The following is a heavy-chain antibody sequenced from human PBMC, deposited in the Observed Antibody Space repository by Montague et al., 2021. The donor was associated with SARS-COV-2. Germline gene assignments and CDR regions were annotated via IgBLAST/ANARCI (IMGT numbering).Heavy chain of an antibody. Sequence: SLRLSCAASGFTFSSYAMHWVRQAPGKGLEWVAVISYDGSNKYYADSVKGRFTISRVNSKNTLYLQMNSLRAEDTAVYYCARGGFVQTGTTFDYWGQGTLVTVSS. CDR3: ARGGFVQTGTTFDY. CDR1: GFTFSSYA. CDR2: ISYDGSNK. J-gene: IGHJ4*02. V-gene: IGHV3-30-3*01. D-gene: IGHD1-1*01.